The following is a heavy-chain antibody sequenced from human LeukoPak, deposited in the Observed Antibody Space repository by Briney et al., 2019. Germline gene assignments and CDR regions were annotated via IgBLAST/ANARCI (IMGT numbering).Heavy chain of an antibody. CDR2: IYTGGTT. J-gene: IGHJ6*02. CDR1: GLSVTNNY. V-gene: IGHV3-53*01. CDR3: AREYHGMDV. Sequence: GGSLRLSCAASGLSVTNNYMNWVRQAAGKGLEWVSVIYTGGTTHYADFVNGRFAISRDNSKNTLYLQMNSLRAEDTAVYYCAREYHGMDVWGQGTTVTVSS.